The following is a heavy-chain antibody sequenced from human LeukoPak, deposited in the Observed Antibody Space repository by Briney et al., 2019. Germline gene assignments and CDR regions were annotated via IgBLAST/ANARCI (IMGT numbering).Heavy chain of an antibody. Sequence: PSETLSLTCTVSGGSISSYYWSWIRQPPGKGLEWIGYIYYSGSTNYNPSLKNRVTISVDTSKNQFSLKLSSVTAADTAVYYCARGDFWSGGSTYYYYYYYYYGMDVWGQGTTVTVSS. CDR3: ARGDFWSGGSTYYYYYYYYYGMDV. CDR1: GGSISSYY. CDR2: IYYSGST. J-gene: IGHJ6*02. V-gene: IGHV4-59*01. D-gene: IGHD3-3*01.